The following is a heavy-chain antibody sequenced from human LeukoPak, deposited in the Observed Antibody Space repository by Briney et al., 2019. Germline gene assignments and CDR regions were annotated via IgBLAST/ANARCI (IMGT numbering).Heavy chain of an antibody. Sequence: PGGTLRLSCAASGFTFSSHAMSWVRQAPGKGLEWVSAISNTGDATYYIDSVKGRFTISRDNSKNTLYLQMNSLRVEDTAVYYCAKDYGRYRAGSWGQGILVTVAS. CDR1: GFTFSSHA. CDR3: AKDYGRYRAGS. V-gene: IGHV3-23*01. CDR2: ISNTGDAT. D-gene: IGHD1-26*01. J-gene: IGHJ4*02.